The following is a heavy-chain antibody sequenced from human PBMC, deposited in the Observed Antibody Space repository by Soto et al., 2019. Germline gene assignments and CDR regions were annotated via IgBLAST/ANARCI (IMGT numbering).Heavy chain of an antibody. CDR1: GYSFTTYG. Sequence: QVQLVQSRGEVKKPGASMKVSCKTSGYSFTTYGISWVRQAPGQGLEWMGWISGYNGNTNYAQNLQGRVTMTTDTSTSTAYMELRSLRSDDTAVYYCAREGPAPYYYYGMDVWGQGSTVTVSS. V-gene: IGHV1-18*01. J-gene: IGHJ6*02. CDR2: ISGYNGNT. CDR3: AREGPAPYYYYGMDV.